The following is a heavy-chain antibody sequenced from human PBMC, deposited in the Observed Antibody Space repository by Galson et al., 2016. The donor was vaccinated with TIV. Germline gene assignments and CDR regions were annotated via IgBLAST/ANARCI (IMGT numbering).Heavy chain of an antibody. D-gene: IGHD2-21*01. CDR2: ISDTDYT. Sequence: SLRPSCAASGLVVSDNFMTWVRQAPGKGLEWVSLISDTDYTQYADSVKGRFTISRDKSRNIVYLHMDRLRVEDTAVYYCVRERRHCGNECFLRYYFGMDVWGQGTTVTVSS. V-gene: IGHV3-66*03. CDR3: VRERRHCGNECFLRYYFGMDV. J-gene: IGHJ6*02. CDR1: GLVVSDNF.